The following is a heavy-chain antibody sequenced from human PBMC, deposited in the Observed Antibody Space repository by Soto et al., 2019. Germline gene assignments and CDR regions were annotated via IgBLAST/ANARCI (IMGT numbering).Heavy chain of an antibody. CDR1: VGSISSVGYS. D-gene: IGHD5-18*01. J-gene: IGHJ4*02. CDR3: ARDHPHSYGVYYFDY. CDR2: IYHSGSM. V-gene: IGHV4-30-2*01. Sequence: TLSLTCAVSVGSISSVGYSWSWIRQPPGKGLEWIGYIYHSGSMYYNPSLKSRVTISIDTSKNQVSLKVNSVTAADTAVYYCARDHPHSYGVYYFDYWGQGTPVTVSS.